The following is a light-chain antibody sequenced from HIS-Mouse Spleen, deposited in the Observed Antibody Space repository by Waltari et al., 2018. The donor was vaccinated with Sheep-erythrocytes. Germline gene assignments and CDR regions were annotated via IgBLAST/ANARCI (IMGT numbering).Light chain of an antibody. CDR2: DAS. V-gene: IGKV3-11*01. Sequence: EIVLTQSPATLSLSPGERATLSCRASQSVSSYLAWYQQKPGQAPRLLIYDASNRATGIPARFSGRGSGTDFTLTISSLEPEDFAVYYCQQRSNWYTVGQGTKLEIK. CDR1: QSVSSY. J-gene: IGKJ2*01. CDR3: QQRSNWYT.